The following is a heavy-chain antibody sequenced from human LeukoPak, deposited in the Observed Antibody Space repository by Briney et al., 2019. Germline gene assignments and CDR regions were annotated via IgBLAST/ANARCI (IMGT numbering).Heavy chain of an antibody. D-gene: IGHD1-26*01. J-gene: IGHJ4*02. V-gene: IGHV3-30*18. CDR1: GFTFSSYG. Sequence: GGSLRLSCAASGFTFSSYGMHWVRQAPGKGLEWVAVISYDGSNKYYADSVKGRITISRDNSKNTLYLQMNSLRAEDTAVYYCAKGPIVGATTPLLDYWGQGTLVTVSS. CDR3: AKGPIVGATTPLLDY. CDR2: ISYDGSNK.